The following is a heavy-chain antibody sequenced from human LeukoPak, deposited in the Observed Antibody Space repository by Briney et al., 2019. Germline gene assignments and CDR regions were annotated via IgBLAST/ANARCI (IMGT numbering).Heavy chain of an antibody. D-gene: IGHD3-16*02. CDR2: IKSKTDGGTT. CDR1: GFTFSNAW. J-gene: IGHJ4*02. Sequence: GGSLRLSCAASGFTFSNAWMSWVRQAPGKGLEWVGRIKSKTDGGTTDYAAPVKGRLTISRDDSKNTLYLQMNSLKTEDTAVYYCTTLYDYVWGSYRHKSKSYFDYWGQGTLVTVSS. V-gene: IGHV3-15*01. CDR3: TTLYDYVWGSYRHKSKSYFDY.